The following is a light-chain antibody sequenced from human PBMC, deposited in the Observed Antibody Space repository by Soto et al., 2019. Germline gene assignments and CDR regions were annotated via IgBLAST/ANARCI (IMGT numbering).Light chain of an antibody. J-gene: IGKJ5*01. CDR3: QQRSNWPPIT. CDR1: QSVSSN. Sequence: EIVLTQSPGTLSLSPWERATLSCRASQSVSSNLAWYQHKPGQAPRLLIYDASNRATGIPARFSGSGSGTDFTLTISSLEPEDFAVYYCQQRSNWPPITFGQGTRLEIK. CDR2: DAS. V-gene: IGKV3-11*01.